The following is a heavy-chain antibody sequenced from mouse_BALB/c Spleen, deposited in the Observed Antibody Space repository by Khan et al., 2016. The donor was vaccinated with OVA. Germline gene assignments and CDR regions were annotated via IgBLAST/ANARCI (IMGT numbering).Heavy chain of an antibody. CDR3: ASELGRYYAMDY. V-gene: IGHV3-2*02. CDR2: ISNSGSA. Sequence: EVQLQESGPGLVKPSQSLSLTCTVSGYSITRDYAWNWIRQFPGNELGWVGFISNSGSASYTPSLKSRFSITRDTSKNHVFLQLDSVTPEDTATYYCASELGRYYAMDYWGQGTSVTVSS. CDR1: GYSITRDYA. J-gene: IGHJ4*01. D-gene: IGHD4-1*01.